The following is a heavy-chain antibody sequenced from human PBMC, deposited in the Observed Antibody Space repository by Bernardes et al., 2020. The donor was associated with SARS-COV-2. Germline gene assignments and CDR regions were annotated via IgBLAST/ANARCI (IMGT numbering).Heavy chain of an antibody. D-gene: IGHD6-13*01. Sequence: SETLSLTCTVSGGSISSYYWSWIRQPPGKGLEWIGYIYYSGSTNYNPSLKSRVTISVDTSKNQFSLKLSSVTAADTAVYYCARGGLSSSWFYLDYWGQGTLVSVSS. CDR3: ARGGLSSSWFYLDY. J-gene: IGHJ4*02. CDR2: IYYSGST. CDR1: GGSISSYY. V-gene: IGHV4-59*08.